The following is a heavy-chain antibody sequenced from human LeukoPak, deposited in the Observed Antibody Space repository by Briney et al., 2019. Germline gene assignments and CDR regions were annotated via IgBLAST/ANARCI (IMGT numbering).Heavy chain of an antibody. D-gene: IGHD3-22*01. Sequence: PGGSLRLSCAASGFSFSGYWMSWVRQVPGKGLEWVSSISGSGGWTYYADSVKGRFTISRDTSKNTLYLQMNTLRAEDTAVYYCAEIRASSGYYWSWGQGTLVTVSS. J-gene: IGHJ4*02. CDR1: GFSFSGYW. CDR2: ISGSGGWT. CDR3: AEIRASSGYYWS. V-gene: IGHV3-23*01.